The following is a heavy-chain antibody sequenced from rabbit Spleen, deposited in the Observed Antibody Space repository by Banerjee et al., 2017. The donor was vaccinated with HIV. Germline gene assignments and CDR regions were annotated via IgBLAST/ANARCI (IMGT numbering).Heavy chain of an antibody. CDR1: GFDFSSYG. Sequence: QSLEESGGGLVKPGGSLKLSCKASGFDFSSYGVSWVRQAPGKGLEWIVCVDAGSSGFTYFASWAKARFTISKASSSTVTLQMTSLTTADTASYFCARNPGSSFSSYGMDLWGQGTLVTVS. V-gene: IGHV1S40*01. D-gene: IGHD8-1*01. CDR3: ARNPGSSFSSYGMDL. CDR2: VDAGSSGFT. J-gene: IGHJ6*01.